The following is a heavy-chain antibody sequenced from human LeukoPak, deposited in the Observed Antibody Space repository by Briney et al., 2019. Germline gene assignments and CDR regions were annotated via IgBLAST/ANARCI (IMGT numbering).Heavy chain of an antibody. CDR1: GGSISSGSYY. CDR2: IYTSGST. Sequence: SETLSLTRTVSGGSISSGSYYWSWIRQPAGTGLEWIGRIYTSGSTNYNPSLKSRVTISVDTSKNQFSLKLSSVTAADTAVYYCAREELLSNYYYYGMDVWGQGTTVTVSS. CDR3: AREELLSNYYYYGMDV. J-gene: IGHJ6*02. V-gene: IGHV4-61*02. D-gene: IGHD2-15*01.